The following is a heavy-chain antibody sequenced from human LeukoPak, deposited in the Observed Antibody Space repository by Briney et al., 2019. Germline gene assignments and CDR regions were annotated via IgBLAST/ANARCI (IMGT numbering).Heavy chain of an antibody. CDR2: ISTSGGST. J-gene: IGHJ4*02. Sequence: AGGSLRLSCVASGFTFSSYAMNWVRQAPGKGLEWVSVISTSGGSTYYADSVKGRFTISRDNSKNTLYLQMNSLRAEGTAVYYCARDRGSGWYYFDYWGQGTLVTVSS. CDR3: ARDRGSGWYYFDY. V-gene: IGHV3-23*01. D-gene: IGHD6-19*01. CDR1: GFTFSSYA.